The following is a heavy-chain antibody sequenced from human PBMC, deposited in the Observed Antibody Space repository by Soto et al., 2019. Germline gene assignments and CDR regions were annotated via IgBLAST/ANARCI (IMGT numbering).Heavy chain of an antibody. V-gene: IGHV3-23*01. CDR1: GFTFSSYA. CDR2: LSGGGGTT. Sequence: EVQLLESGGGLVQPGGSLRLSCAASGFTFSSYAMSWVRQAPGKGLEWVSALSGGGGTTYYADSVKGRFTITRDNSKNMLSLQMNSLRAEDTAQYYCATGYRSAYGPIDSLGQGTLVTVSS. D-gene: IGHD5-12*01. CDR3: ATGYRSAYGPIDS. J-gene: IGHJ4*02.